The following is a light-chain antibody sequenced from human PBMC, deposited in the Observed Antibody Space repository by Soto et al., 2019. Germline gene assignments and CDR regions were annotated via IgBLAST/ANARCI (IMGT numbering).Light chain of an antibody. V-gene: IGKV3-15*01. CDR2: GAS. Sequence: ETVMTQSPATLSVSPGERATLSCWASQSVNSNLAWYQQKLGQAPRVLIYGASTRATGIPARFSGSGSETEFILTISSLQSEDSATYYCQHYNTWPWMFGQGTKVEIK. J-gene: IGKJ1*01. CDR3: QHYNTWPWM. CDR1: QSVNSN.